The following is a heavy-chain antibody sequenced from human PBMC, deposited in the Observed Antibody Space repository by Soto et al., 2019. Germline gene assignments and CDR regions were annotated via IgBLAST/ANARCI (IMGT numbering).Heavy chain of an antibody. Sequence: WETLSLTCTVSGVAISRYYWSWIREAPRRGLEWICNIFSSGSTNYNPSLKSRVAISVDTSKNQVSLKLNAVTTADTAVYYCAREYYDFWSVTYSYYGLDVWGQGTTVT. CDR1: GVAISRYY. CDR2: IFSSGST. J-gene: IGHJ6*02. CDR3: AREYYDFWSVTYSYYGLDV. D-gene: IGHD3-3*01. V-gene: IGHV4-59*01.